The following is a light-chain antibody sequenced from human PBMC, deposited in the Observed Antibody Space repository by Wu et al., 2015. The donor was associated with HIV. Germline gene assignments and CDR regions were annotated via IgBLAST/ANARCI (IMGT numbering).Light chain of an antibody. J-gene: IGKJ5*01. CDR1: QSISSN. Sequence: EIVMTQSPATLSVSPGERVTLSCRASQSISSNLAWYQQRPGQAPRLLIYDAFTRATGVAARFSGSGSGTEFTLTISSMQSEDFAVYYCQQYNNWITFGQGTRLEIK. V-gene: IGKV3-15*01. CDR3: QQYNNWIT. CDR2: DAF.